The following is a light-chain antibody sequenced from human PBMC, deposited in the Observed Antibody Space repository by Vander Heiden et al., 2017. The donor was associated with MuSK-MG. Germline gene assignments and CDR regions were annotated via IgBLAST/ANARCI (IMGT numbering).Light chain of an antibody. V-gene: IGKV3-20*01. CDR1: QSVSGSY. Sequence: EIVLTQSPGTLSLSPGERATLSCRANQSVSGSYLAWYQQKPGQAPRLLIYGASSRATGIPDWVSGSGSETDFTLTVIRLEPEDFAVYYYQHISRSSGTFGQGTKVDIK. CDR2: GAS. CDR3: QHISRSSGT. J-gene: IGKJ1*01.